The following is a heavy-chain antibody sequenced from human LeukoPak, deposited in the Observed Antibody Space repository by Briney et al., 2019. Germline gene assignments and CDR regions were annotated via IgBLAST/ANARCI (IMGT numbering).Heavy chain of an antibody. J-gene: IGHJ4*02. Sequence: PGGSLRLSCAASGFTFGDYGMGWVRQAPGKGLEWVSSINWNGGSTGYADSVKGRFTISRDNPKSSLFLQMASLRPDDTALYYCVRETISAAGPFDYGGQGTLVTVSS. D-gene: IGHD6-13*01. CDR2: INWNGGST. CDR3: VRETISAAGPFDY. V-gene: IGHV3-20*04. CDR1: GFTFGDYG.